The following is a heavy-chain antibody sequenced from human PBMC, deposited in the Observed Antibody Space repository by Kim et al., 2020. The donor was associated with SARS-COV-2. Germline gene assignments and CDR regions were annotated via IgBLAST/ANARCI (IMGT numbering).Heavy chain of an antibody. J-gene: IGHJ4*02. D-gene: IGHD1-1*01. CDR3: ARDRNAWTGWHDYDY. CDR1: GGSVSSGSYY. Sequence: SETLSLTCTVSGGSVSSGSYYWSWIRQPPGKGLEWIGYIYYSGSTNYNPSLKSRVTISVDTSKNQFSLKLSSVTAADTAVYYCARDRNAWTGWHDYDYWGQGTLVTVSS. V-gene: IGHV4-61*01. CDR2: IYYSGST.